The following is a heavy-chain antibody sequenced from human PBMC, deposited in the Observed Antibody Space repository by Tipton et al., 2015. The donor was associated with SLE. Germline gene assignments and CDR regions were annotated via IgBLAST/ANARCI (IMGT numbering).Heavy chain of an antibody. V-gene: IGHV4-59*11. CDR1: GFSISIHY. D-gene: IGHD6-19*01. J-gene: IGHJ4*02. CDR3: ARGPFQRWPPGAY. Sequence: LRLSCTVSGFSISIHYWPWIRQSPGKGLEWVGYIHFSGSTNYNLSLKTRVTISVDKSKRHFSLKLTSVTAADTAVYYCARGPFQRWPPGAYWGQGTLVTVSS. CDR2: IHFSGST.